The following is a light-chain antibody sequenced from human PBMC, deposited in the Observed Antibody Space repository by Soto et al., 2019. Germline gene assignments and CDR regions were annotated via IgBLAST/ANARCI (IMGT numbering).Light chain of an antibody. Sequence: DIQLSQSPSFLSASVGDRVTITCRASQGISSYLAWYQQKPGKAPNLLIHTASTLQSGVPSRFSGSGSGTEFTLTISSLQPEDFATYYCQQRNSYPITGGQGTRLEIK. CDR1: QGISSY. CDR3: QQRNSYPIT. J-gene: IGKJ5*01. CDR2: TAS. V-gene: IGKV1-9*01.